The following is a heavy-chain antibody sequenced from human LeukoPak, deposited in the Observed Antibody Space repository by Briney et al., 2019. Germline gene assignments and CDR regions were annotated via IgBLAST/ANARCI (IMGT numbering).Heavy chain of an antibody. CDR2: INAYNGNT. D-gene: IGHD1-26*01. Sequence: ASVKVSCKTSGYTFTYYVISWVRQAPGQGLEWMGWINAYNGNTNDAQKFQGRVSMTTDTSTSTAYMELRSLRSDDTAVYYCARGEKPYDYWGQGTLVSVSS. J-gene: IGHJ4*02. V-gene: IGHV1-18*01. CDR3: ARGEKPYDY. CDR1: GYTFTYYV.